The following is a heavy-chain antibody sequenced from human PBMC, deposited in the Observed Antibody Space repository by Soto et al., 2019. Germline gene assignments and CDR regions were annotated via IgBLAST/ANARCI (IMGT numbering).Heavy chain of an antibody. CDR3: VQAQKWDARDVSFDS. CDR1: GFTFGDYA. V-gene: IGHV3-9*01. Sequence: VVSGFTFGDYAMHWVRLGPGRGLEWVAGISWNGRNIAYADSVRGRFTISRDNTKNSVYLQMNSLRPEDTALYYCVQAQKWDARDVSFDSWGQGTRVTVFS. CDR2: ISWNGRNI. D-gene: IGHD1-26*01. J-gene: IGHJ4*02.